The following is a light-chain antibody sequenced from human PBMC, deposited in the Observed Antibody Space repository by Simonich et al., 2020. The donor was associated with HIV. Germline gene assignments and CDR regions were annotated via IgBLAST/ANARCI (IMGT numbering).Light chain of an antibody. V-gene: IGKV4-1*01. CDR3: QQYYSSPPT. J-gene: IGKJ3*01. Sequence: DIVMTQSPDSLAVSLGERATINCKSSQCVLYSSNNKNYLAGYQKKPGQPPKLLIYWASTRESGVPDRFSGSGSGTDFTLTISSLQAEDVAVYYCQQYYSSPPTFGPGTKVDIK. CDR2: WAS. CDR1: QCVLYSSNNKNY.